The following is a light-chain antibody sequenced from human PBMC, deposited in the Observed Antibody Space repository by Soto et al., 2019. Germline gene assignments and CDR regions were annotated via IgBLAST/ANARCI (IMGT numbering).Light chain of an antibody. J-gene: IGKJ1*01. CDR3: QQYDSVPT. Sequence: DIQMTQSPSSLSASVGDRVTITCRPSQGIGKSLAWYQQKPGTVPKLLIHAASTLQSGVPSRFSGSGSGKDFTLTINSLQPEDVATYYCQQYDSVPTFGPGTKVEI. CDR1: QGIGKS. CDR2: AAS. V-gene: IGKV1-27*01.